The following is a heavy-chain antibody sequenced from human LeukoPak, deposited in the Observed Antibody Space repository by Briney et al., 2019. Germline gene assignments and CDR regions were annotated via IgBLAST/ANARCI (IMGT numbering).Heavy chain of an antibody. CDR1: GFTFGDYA. J-gene: IGHJ4*02. V-gene: IGHV3-49*04. CDR3: TIHSGSYSLGEPFDY. CDR2: IRSKAYGGTT. Sequence: PGGSLRLSCTASGFTFGDYAMSWVRQAPGKGLEWVGFIRSKAYGGTTEYAASVKGRFTISGDDSKSIAYLQMNSLKTEDTAVYYCTIHSGSYSLGEPFDYWGQGTLVTVSS. D-gene: IGHD1-26*01.